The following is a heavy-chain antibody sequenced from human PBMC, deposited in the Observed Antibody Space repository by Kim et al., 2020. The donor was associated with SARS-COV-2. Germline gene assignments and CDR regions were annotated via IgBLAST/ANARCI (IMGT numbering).Heavy chain of an antibody. CDR2: ISYDGSNK. D-gene: IGHD3-10*01. CDR1: GFTFSSYG. V-gene: IGHV3-33*05. J-gene: IGHJ6*02. CDR3: ARDQAPAYGSGSYYNVRDYYYGMDV. Sequence: GGSLRLSCAASGFTFSSYGMHWVRQAPGKGLEWVAVISYDGSNKYYADSVKGRFTISRDNSKNTLYLQMNSLRAEDTAVYYCARDQAPAYGSGSYYNVRDYYYGMDVWGQGTTVTVSS.